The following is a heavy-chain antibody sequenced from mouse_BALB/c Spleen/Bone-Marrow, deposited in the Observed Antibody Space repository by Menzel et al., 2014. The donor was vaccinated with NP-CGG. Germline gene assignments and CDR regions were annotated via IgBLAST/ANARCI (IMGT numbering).Heavy chain of an antibody. CDR2: INSDGGST. Sequence: EVKLVESGGGLVQPGESLKLSCESNEYEFPSHDMSWVRTTPEKRLELVAAINSDGGSTYYPDTMERRFIISRDNSKKTLYLQMSSLRSEDTALYYCARHGDYYGSSLFAYWGQGTLVTVSA. CDR1: EYEFPSHD. V-gene: IGHV5-2*03. CDR3: ARHGDYYGSSLFAY. D-gene: IGHD1-1*01. J-gene: IGHJ3*01.